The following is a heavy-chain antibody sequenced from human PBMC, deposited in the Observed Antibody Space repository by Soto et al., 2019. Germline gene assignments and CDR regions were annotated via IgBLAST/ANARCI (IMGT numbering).Heavy chain of an antibody. CDR1: GFALDSYG. V-gene: IGHV3-21*02. D-gene: IGHD2-15*01. J-gene: IGHJ4*02. CDR3: ARTWIRYGPNDF. Sequence: VQLVEAGGGRVKPGGPLRLSCEASGFALDSYGMKWVRQAPGKGLEWVGFNSGSNGNILYGDSARGRFTISRDNAKKSVVLQMNSLRVADTAVYYCARTWIRYGPNDFWGQGTLVTVSS. CDR2: NSGSNGNI.